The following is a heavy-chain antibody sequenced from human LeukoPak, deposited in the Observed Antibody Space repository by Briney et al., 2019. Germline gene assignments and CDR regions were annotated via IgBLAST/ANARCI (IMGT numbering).Heavy chain of an antibody. J-gene: IGHJ6*03. CDR2: INPSGGST. CDR3: ARDLVYYYGSGSYYNLGYYYMDV. V-gene: IGHV1-46*01. CDR1: GYTFTSYY. Sequence: ASVKVSCKASGYTFTSYYMHWVRQAPGQGLEWMGIINPSGGSTSYAQKFQGRVTMTRDMSTSTVYMELSSLRSEDTAVYYCARDLVYYYGSGSYYNLGYYYMDVWGKGTTVTVSS. D-gene: IGHD3-10*01.